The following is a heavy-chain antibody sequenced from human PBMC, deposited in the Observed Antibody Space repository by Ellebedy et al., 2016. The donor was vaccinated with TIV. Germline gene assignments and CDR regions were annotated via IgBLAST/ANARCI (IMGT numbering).Heavy chain of an antibody. CDR1: GFTFSSYW. CDR3: AYRMHV. V-gene: IGHV3-7*01. Sequence: GESLKISCAASGFTFSSYWMNWVRQAPGKGLEWVANIKQDGSEKYYVDSVKGRFTISRDNAKNSLYLQMNSLRVEDTAVDYCAYRMHVWGQGTTVTVSS. J-gene: IGHJ6*02. CDR2: IKQDGSEK.